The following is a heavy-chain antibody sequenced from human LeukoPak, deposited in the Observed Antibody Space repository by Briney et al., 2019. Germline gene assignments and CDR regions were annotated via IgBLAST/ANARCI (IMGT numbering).Heavy chain of an antibody. CDR3: ARDLRKRGYSYGYDY. D-gene: IGHD5-18*01. Sequence: GSVKVSCKASGYTFTGYYMHWVRQAPGQGLEWMGWINPNSGGTNYAQKFQGRVTMTRDTSISTAYMELSRLRADDTAVYYCARDLRKRGYSYGYDYWGQGALVTVSS. V-gene: IGHV1-2*02. CDR2: INPNSGGT. CDR1: GYTFTGYY. J-gene: IGHJ4*02.